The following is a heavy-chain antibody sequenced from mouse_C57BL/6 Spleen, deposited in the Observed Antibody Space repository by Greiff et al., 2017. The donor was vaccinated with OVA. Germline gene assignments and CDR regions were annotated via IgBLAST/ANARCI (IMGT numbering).Heavy chain of an antibody. D-gene: IGHD2-3*01. Sequence: VQLQHSGPELVKPGASVKIPCKASGYTFTDYNMDWVKQSHGKSLEWIGDINPNNGGTIYNQKFKGKATLTVDKSSSTAYMELRSLTSEDTAVYYCARRGWLPFAYWGQGTLVTVSA. CDR2: INPNNGGT. V-gene: IGHV1-18*01. CDR3: ARRGWLPFAY. CDR1: GYTFTDYN. J-gene: IGHJ3*01.